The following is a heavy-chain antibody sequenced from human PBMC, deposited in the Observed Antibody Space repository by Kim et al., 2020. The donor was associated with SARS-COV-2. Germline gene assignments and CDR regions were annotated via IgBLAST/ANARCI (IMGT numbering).Heavy chain of an antibody. J-gene: IGHJ4*02. V-gene: IGHV1-24*01. Sequence: YAQKFQGRVTMTEDTSTDTAYMELSSLRSEDTAVYYCATDPAWGLLGGGYWGQGTLVTVSS. CDR3: ATDPAWGLLGGGY. D-gene: IGHD2-2*01.